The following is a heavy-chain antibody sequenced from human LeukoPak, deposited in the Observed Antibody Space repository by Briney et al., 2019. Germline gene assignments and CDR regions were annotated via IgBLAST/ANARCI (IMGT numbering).Heavy chain of an antibody. CDR3: ARVSPSSGWKYGMDV. CDR1: GYTFTGYY. V-gene: IGHV1-2*06. Sequence: ASVKVSCKASGYTFTGYYMHWVRQAPGQGLEWMGRINPNSGGTNYAQKFQGRVTRTRDTSISTAYMELSRLRSDDTAVYYCARVSPSSGWKYGMDVWGQGTTVTVSS. CDR2: INPNSGGT. D-gene: IGHD6-19*01. J-gene: IGHJ6*02.